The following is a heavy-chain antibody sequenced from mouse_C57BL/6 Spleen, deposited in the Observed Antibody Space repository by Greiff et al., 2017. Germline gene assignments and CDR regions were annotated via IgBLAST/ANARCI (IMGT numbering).Heavy chain of an antibody. CDR1: GYTFTGYW. V-gene: IGHV1-9*01. J-gene: IGHJ3*01. CDR3: ARTYDYDGYAY. CDR2: ILPGSGGT. D-gene: IGHD2-4*01. Sequence: VQLQESGAELMKPGASVKLSCKASGYTFTGYWIEWVKQRPGHGLEWIGEILPGSGGTNYNEKFKGKATFTADTSSNTAYMQLSSLTTEDSAIYYGARTYDYDGYAYWGQGTLVTVSA.